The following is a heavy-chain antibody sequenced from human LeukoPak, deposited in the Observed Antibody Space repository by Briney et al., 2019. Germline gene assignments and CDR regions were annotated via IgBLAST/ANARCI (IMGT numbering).Heavy chain of an antibody. CDR1: GGSISEYY. CDR3: ARDRAAFYYASGLAY. CDR2: IYESGGT. Sequence: SETLSLTRTVSGGSISEYYWSWIRQSPGKGLEWIGYIYESGGTNYNPSLRNRVTISLDTSKTQVSLKATSLTAVDTAVYYCARDRAAFYYASGLAYWGQGIPVTVSS. D-gene: IGHD3-10*01. V-gene: IGHV4-59*01. J-gene: IGHJ4*02.